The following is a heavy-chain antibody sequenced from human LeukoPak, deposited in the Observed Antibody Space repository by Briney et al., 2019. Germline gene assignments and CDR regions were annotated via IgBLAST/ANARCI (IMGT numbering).Heavy chain of an antibody. CDR3: ARDRVGATDYYYYMDV. D-gene: IGHD1-26*01. V-gene: IGHV4-4*07. J-gene: IGHJ6*03. CDR2: IYTSGST. Sequence: SETLSLTCTVSSGSISSYYWSWIRQPAGKGLEWIGRIYTSGSTNYNPSLKSRVTMSVDTSKNQFSLKLSSVTAADTAVYYCARDRVGATDYYYYMDVWGKGTTVTVSS. CDR1: SGSISSYY.